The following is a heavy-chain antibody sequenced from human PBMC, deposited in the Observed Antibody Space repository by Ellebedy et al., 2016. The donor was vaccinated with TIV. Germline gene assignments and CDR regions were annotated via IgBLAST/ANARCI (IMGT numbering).Heavy chain of an antibody. CDR3: ARGDYDFWSGYGFPNDY. D-gene: IGHD3-3*01. CDR1: GFTFSSYW. Sequence: GESLKISCAASGFTFSSYWMSWVRQAPGKGLEWVANIKQDGSEKYYVDSVKGRFTISRDNAKNSLYLQMNSLRAEDTAVYYCARGDYDFWSGYGFPNDYWGQGTLVTVSS. V-gene: IGHV3-7*01. CDR2: IKQDGSEK. J-gene: IGHJ4*02.